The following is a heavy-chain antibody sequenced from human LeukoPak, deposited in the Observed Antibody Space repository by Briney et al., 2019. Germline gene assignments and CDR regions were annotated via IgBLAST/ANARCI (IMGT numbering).Heavy chain of an antibody. Sequence: GGSLRLSCAASGFTFSNYWMNWVRQAPGKGLEWVASIQRDGSEKYYLDSVKGRFTISRDNAKNSLYLQMNSLRAEDTAVYYCARQGYSSGKWGQGTLVTVSS. CDR3: ARQGYSSGK. D-gene: IGHD6-19*01. J-gene: IGHJ4*02. CDR2: IQRDGSEK. V-gene: IGHV3-7*01. CDR1: GFTFSNYW.